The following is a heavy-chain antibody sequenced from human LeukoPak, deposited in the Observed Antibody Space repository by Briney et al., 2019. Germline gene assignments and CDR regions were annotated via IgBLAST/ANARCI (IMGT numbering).Heavy chain of an antibody. D-gene: IGHD2-15*01. V-gene: IGHV4-39*01. CDR2: IYYSGST. Sequence: SETLSLTCTVYGGSISSSSYYWGWIRQPPGKGLEWIGSIYYSGSTYYNPSLKSRVTISVDTSKNQFSLKLSSVTAADTAVYYCARLKLLPDWFDPWGQGTLVTVSS. CDR1: GGSISSSSYY. J-gene: IGHJ5*02. CDR3: ARLKLLPDWFDP.